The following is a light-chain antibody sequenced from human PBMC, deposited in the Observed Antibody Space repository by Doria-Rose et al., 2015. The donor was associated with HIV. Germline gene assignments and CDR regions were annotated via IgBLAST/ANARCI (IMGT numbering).Light chain of an antibody. CDR3: HQYGTSWT. CDR1: QSFSSTY. V-gene: IGKV3-20*01. Sequence: TQSPGTLSSSPGERATLSCRASQSFSSTYLAWYQQIPGQAPSLLIYDGSTRATGIPDRFSANGSGTDFTLTINRLEPEDFALYYCHQYGTSWTFGQGTKVEI. CDR2: DGS. J-gene: IGKJ1*01.